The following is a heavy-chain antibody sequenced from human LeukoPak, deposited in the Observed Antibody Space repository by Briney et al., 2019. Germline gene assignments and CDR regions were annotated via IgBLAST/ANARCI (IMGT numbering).Heavy chain of an antibody. D-gene: IGHD6-6*01. J-gene: IGHJ4*02. Sequence: SQTLSLTCTVSGDSISSGDYYWSWIRQPPGKGLEWIEYIYYSGSTNYNPSLKSRVTISVDTSKNQFSLKLSSVTAADTAVYYCASLPYSSSSFATFDYWGQGTLVTVSS. V-gene: IGHV4-30-4*08. CDR3: ASLPYSSSSFATFDY. CDR2: IYYSGST. CDR1: GDSISSGDYY.